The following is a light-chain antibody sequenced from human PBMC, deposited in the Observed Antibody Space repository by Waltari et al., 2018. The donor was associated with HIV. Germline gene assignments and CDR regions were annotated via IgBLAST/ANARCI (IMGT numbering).Light chain of an antibody. CDR1: NIGSNT. J-gene: IGLJ3*02. V-gene: IGLV3-21*02. CDR3: QVWDSRSDHPV. CDR2: ADS. Sequence: SYVLTQPPSVSVAPGQTARITCGGNNIGSNTVHWYQQSPGQAPVLVVHADSDRPAGIPGRFSGSNSGNTATLTISRVEAGDEADYYCQVWDSRSDHPVLGGGTRLTVL.